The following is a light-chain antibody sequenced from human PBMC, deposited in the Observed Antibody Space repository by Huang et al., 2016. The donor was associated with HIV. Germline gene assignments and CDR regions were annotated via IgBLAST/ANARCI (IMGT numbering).Light chain of an antibody. CDR3: QHYGSSSWT. Sequence: PGQRVTLSCRASQTISTFLAWFQQKPGQAPRLLIYDTSTRATGIPDRFSGSGSGTDFALTIRRLDPEDFAVYYCQHYGSSSWTFGQGTKVEV. V-gene: IGKV3-20*01. CDR2: DTS. J-gene: IGKJ1*01. CDR1: QTISTF.